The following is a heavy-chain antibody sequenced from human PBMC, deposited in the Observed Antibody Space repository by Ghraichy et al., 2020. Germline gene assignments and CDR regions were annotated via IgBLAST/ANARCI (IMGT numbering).Heavy chain of an antibody. CDR1: GGSVSSGDYY. Sequence: SETLSLTCTVSGGSVSSGDYYWSRIRQPPGKGLEWIGYLYYSGSTNYNPSLKSRVSISVDTSKNQFSLKLSSVTAADTAVYYCARDGGDYGAYNWFDPWGQGTLVTVLS. D-gene: IGHD4-17*01. CDR3: ARDGGDYGAYNWFDP. J-gene: IGHJ5*02. CDR2: LYYSGST. V-gene: IGHV4-61*08.